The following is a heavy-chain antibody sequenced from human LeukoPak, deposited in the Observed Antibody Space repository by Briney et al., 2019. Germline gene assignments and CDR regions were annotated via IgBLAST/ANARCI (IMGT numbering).Heavy chain of an antibody. CDR2: IYYSGST. J-gene: IGHJ3*02. V-gene: IGHV4-59*08. Sequence: PSETLSLTCTVSGGSISSYYWSWIRQPPGKGLEWIGYIYYSGSTNYNPSLKSRVTISVDTSKNQFSLKLSSVTAAGTAVYYCARQPYYYDSSGYLGAFDIWGQGTMVTASS. CDR1: GGSISSYY. D-gene: IGHD3-22*01. CDR3: ARQPYYYDSSGYLGAFDI.